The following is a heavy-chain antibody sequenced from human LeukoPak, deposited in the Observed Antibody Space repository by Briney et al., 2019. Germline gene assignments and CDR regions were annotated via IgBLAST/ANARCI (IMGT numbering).Heavy chain of an antibody. Sequence: GGCLRLSCAASGFTSSNYVMNSVRQAPGKGLEWVSSISVGGGNTFYADCMKGRFTTSRDNSKKTLYLQMKSLSAEHTAVYYCAKGGPSSTYFDYSGQGTLVTVSS. CDR2: ISVGGGNT. CDR1: GFTSSNYV. CDR3: AKGGPSSTYFDY. J-gene: IGHJ4*02. V-gene: IGHV3-23*01. D-gene: IGHD6-13*01.